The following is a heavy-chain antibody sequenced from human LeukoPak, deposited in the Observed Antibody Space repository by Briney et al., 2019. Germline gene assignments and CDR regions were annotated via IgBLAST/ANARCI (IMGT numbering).Heavy chain of an antibody. CDR3: ASAQTTSFDY. D-gene: IGHD4-17*01. CDR2: IYYSGST. Sequence: SGTLSLTCTVSGGSISSYYWSWIRQPPGKGLEWIGYIYYSGSTNYNPSLKSRVTISVDTSKNQFSLKLSSVTAADTAVYYCASAQTTSFDYWGQGTLVTVSS. CDR1: GGSISSYY. J-gene: IGHJ4*02. V-gene: IGHV4-59*08.